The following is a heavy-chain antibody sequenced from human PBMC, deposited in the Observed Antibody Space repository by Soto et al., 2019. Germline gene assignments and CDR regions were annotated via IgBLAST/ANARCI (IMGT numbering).Heavy chain of an antibody. V-gene: IGHV4-30-4*01. Sequence: QVQLQESGPGLVKPSQTLSLTCTVSGGSISSGDYYWSWIRQPPGKGLVWIGYIYYSGSTYYNPSLKSRVTISVDTSKNQFFLKLSSVTAAATAVYYCASNSYGDTFYACWGQGTLVTVS. CDR1: GGSISSGDYY. CDR3: ASNSYGDTFYAC. D-gene: IGHD5-18*01. CDR2: IYYSGST. J-gene: IGHJ4*02.